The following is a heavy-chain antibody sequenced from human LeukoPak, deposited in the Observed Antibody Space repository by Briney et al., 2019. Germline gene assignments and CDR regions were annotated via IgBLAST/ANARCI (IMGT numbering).Heavy chain of an antibody. CDR1: GFTFSDYA. J-gene: IGHJ6*02. CDR2: ITYDGSTT. Sequence: GGSLRLSCAASGFTFSDYAMHWVRQAPGKGLEWVAVITYDGSTTHHADSVKGRFTISRDISKSMLFLQMSSLRPEDTGLYYCARLGGFCSGTSCYLLYGLDVWGQGTTVTVS. V-gene: IGHV3-30-3*01. D-gene: IGHD2-2*01. CDR3: ARLGGFCSGTSCYLLYGLDV.